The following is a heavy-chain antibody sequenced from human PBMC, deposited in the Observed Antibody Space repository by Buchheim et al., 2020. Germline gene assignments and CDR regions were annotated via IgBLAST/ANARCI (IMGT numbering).Heavy chain of an antibody. CDR2: INPNSGGT. V-gene: IGHV1-2*02. J-gene: IGHJ4*02. Sequence: QAQLVQSGPDVRKPGASVKVSCKASGYTFTDYYIHWVRQAPGQGLEWMGWINPNSGGTNSAQKFQGRLTMTRDMSISTAYMELTSLRSDDTAMYYCSRRHYYDVSVVLDLWGQGT. CDR1: GYTFTDYY. D-gene: IGHD3-22*01. CDR3: SRRHYYDVSVVLDL.